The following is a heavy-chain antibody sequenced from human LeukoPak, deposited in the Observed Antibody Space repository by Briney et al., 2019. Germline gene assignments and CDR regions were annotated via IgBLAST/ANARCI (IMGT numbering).Heavy chain of an antibody. CDR2: IYPGDSDT. V-gene: IGHV5-51*01. CDR1: GYSFTNYW. Sequence: GESLKISCKGSGYSFTNYWIGWVRQMPGKGLEWMGIIYPGDSDTRYSPSFQGQVTISADKSISTAYLQWSSLKASDTAMYYCARQGKGYSSSWYLIDYWGQGTLVTVSS. CDR3: ARQGKGYSSSWYLIDY. D-gene: IGHD6-13*01. J-gene: IGHJ4*02.